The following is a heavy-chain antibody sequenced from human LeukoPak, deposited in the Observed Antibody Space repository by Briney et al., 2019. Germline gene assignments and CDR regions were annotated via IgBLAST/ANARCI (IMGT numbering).Heavy chain of an antibody. CDR3: ARSRAYSSGRGYFDY. CDR2: ISYDGSNK. Sequence: GGSPRLSCAASGFTFSSYAMHWVRQAPGKGLEWVAVISYDGSNKYYADSVKGRFTISRDNSKNTLYLQMNSPRAEDTAVYYCARSRAYSSGRGYFDYWGQGTLVTVSS. CDR1: GFTFSSYA. J-gene: IGHJ4*02. D-gene: IGHD6-19*01. V-gene: IGHV3-30-3*01.